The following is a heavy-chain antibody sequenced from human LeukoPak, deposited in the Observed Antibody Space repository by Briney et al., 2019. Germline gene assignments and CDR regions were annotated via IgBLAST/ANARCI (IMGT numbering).Heavy chain of an antibody. CDR3: AKRATIFGVATYYFDY. Sequence: GSLRLSCAASGFTFSSYGMHWVRQAPGKGLEWVAFIRSDGSNIYYADSVKGRFTISRDNSKNTLYLQMNSLRAEDTAVYYCAKRATIFGVATYYFDYWGQGTLVTVSS. J-gene: IGHJ4*02. D-gene: IGHD3-3*01. V-gene: IGHV3-30*02. CDR2: IRSDGSNI. CDR1: GFTFSSYG.